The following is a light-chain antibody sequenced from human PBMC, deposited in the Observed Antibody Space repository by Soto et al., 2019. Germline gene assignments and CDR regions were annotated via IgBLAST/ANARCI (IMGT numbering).Light chain of an antibody. V-gene: IGKV1-39*01. Sequence: DIQLTQSPSSLSASVVDRVTITFRASQGISSYLSWYQQKPGKAPKLLINVASTLQSGVPSRFSGSGSGTDFTLAISSLQPEDFATYYCQQSSSTPQTFGGGTKVDIK. CDR3: QQSSSTPQT. CDR1: QGISSY. CDR2: VAS. J-gene: IGKJ4*01.